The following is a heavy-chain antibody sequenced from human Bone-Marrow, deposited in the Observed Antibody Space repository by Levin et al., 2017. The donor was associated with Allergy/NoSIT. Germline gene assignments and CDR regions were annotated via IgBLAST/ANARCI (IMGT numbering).Heavy chain of an antibody. CDR2: ISYDGNNK. Sequence: GESLKISCAASGFTFSDYGMHWVRQAPGKGPEWVTVISYDGNNKYYADSVKGRFTISRDNSKNTLFLQMNSLRPDDTALYYCAKDQEQLVAGVIDYWGQGTLVTVSS. CDR3: AKDQEQLVAGVIDY. V-gene: IGHV3-30*18. J-gene: IGHJ4*02. CDR1: GFTFSDYG. D-gene: IGHD1/OR15-1a*01.